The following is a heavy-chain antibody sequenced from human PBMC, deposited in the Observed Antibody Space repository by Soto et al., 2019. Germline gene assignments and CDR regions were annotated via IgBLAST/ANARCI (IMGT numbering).Heavy chain of an antibody. J-gene: IGHJ3*01. Sequence: ASVKVSCKASGYTFTGYYMHWVRQAPGQGLEWMGWINPNSGGTNYAQKFQGWVTMTRDTSISTAYMELSRLRSDDTAVYYCAKKIPKKECLFDLWGKGTLAPVS. CDR1: GYTFTGYY. D-gene: IGHD2-21*01. CDR2: INPNSGGT. CDR3: AKKIPKKECLFDL. V-gene: IGHV1-2*04.